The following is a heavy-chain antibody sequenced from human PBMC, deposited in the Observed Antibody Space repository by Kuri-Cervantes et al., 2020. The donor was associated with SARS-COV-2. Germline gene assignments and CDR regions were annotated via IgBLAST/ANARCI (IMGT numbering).Heavy chain of an antibody. D-gene: IGHD1-1*01. J-gene: IGHJ2*01. Sequence: SETLSLTCAVYGGSFSGYYWSWIRQPPGKGLEWIGEINHSGSTNYNPSLKSRVTISVDTSKNQFSLKLSSVTAAGTAVYYCARIRHPYWYFDLWGRGTLVTVSS. CDR2: INHSGST. CDR1: GGSFSGYY. V-gene: IGHV4-34*01. CDR3: ARIRHPYWYFDL.